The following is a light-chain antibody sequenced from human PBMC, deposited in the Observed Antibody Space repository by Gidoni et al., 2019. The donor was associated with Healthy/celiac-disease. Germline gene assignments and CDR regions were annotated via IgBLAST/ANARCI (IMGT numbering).Light chain of an antibody. CDR3: QQYRT. J-gene: IGKJ2*01. Sequence: IVLTQSPGTLSLSPGERATLSCRASQSISSSYLAWYQQKPGQAPRLLIYGASSRATGIPDRFSGSGSGTDFTLTISRLEPEDFAVYYCQQYRTFGQGTKLEIK. CDR1: QSISSSY. CDR2: GAS. V-gene: IGKV3-20*01.